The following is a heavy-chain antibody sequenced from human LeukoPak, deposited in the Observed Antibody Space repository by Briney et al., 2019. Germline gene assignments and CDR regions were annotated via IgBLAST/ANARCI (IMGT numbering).Heavy chain of an antibody. CDR1: GGSISSYY. D-gene: IGHD2-2*01. J-gene: IGHJ3*02. CDR3: AKRIGYCSSTSCLDAFDI. CDR2: IYYSGST. Sequence: PSETLSLTCTVSGGSISSYYWSWIRQPPGKGLEWIGYIYYSGSTNYNPSLKSRVTISVDTSKNQFSLKLSSVTAADTALYYFAKRIGYCSSTSCLDAFDIWGQGTMVTVSS. V-gene: IGHV4-59*01.